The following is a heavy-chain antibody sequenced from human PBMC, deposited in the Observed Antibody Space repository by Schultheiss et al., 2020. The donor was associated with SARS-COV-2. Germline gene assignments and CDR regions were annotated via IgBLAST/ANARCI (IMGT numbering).Heavy chain of an antibody. CDR1: GYTFTNYG. J-gene: IGHJ6*02. V-gene: IGHV1-18*01. D-gene: IGHD6-6*01. CDR2: ISAYNGNT. Sequence: ASVKVSCKASGYTFTNYGINWVRQAPGQGLEWMGWISAYNGNTHYAQKLQGRVTMTADTSSSTGYMELRSLRSDDTAVYYCARSTAARPHYYYYYGMDVWGQGTTVTVSS. CDR3: ARSTAARPHYYYYYGMDV.